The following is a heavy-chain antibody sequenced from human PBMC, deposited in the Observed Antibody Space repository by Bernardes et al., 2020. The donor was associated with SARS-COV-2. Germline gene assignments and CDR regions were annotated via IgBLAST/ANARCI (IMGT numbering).Heavy chain of an antibody. V-gene: IGHV3-7*02. CDR3: ARVDFSNLYYFDY. CDR2: IKQDGSEK. Sequence: GGSLCLSCAASGFTFSSYWMSWVRQAPGKGLEWVANIKQDGSEKYYVDSVKGRFTISRDSAKNSVSLQMNSLRAEDTAVYYCARVDFSNLYYFDYWGQGTPVTVSS. CDR1: GFTFSSYW. D-gene: IGHD4-4*01. J-gene: IGHJ4*02.